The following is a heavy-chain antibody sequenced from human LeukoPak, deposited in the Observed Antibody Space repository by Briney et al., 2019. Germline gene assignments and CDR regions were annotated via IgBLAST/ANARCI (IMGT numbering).Heavy chain of an antibody. CDR2: IYYSGST. Sequence: LETLSLTYTVSGGSFSSNRYYWGWIRQPPGKGLEWIGSIYYSGSTYYNPSLKSRVTISVDTSKNQFSLKLSSVTAADTAVYYCARRSDSLGFDPWGQGTLVTVSS. V-gene: IGHV4-39*01. CDR3: ARRSDSLGFDP. J-gene: IGHJ5*02. CDR1: GGSFSSNRYY. D-gene: IGHD3-9*01.